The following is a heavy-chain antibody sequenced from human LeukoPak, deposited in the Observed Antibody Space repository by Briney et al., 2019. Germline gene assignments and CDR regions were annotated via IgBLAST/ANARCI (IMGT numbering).Heavy chain of an antibody. J-gene: IGHJ4*02. Sequence: PGGSLRLSCVVSEFNFGNYWMSWVRQTPGKGLEWVANIKQDGSDRYYVDSVKGRFIISRDNAKNSLYLQMNSLRAEDTAIYYCTRVGYIDEGIDYWGQGTLVTVSS. V-gene: IGHV3-7*04. CDR3: TRVGYIDEGIDY. CDR1: EFNFGNYW. D-gene: IGHD5-24*01. CDR2: IKQDGSDR.